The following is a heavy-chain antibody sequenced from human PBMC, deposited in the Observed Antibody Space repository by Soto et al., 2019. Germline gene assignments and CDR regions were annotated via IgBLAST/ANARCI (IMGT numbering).Heavy chain of an antibody. V-gene: IGHV1-8*01. CDR1: GYTFTSYD. D-gene: IGHD3-10*01. J-gene: IGHJ4*02. Sequence: QVQLVQSGAEVRTPGASVKVSCKASGYTFTSYDINWVRQATGQGPEWMGWMNTDSGNTGYVQKFQGRVTMTRNTDISTAYMELSSLRSEDTDVYYCARSVGGSNVNFDYWGQGTLVTVSS. CDR2: MNTDSGNT. CDR3: ARSVGGSNVNFDY.